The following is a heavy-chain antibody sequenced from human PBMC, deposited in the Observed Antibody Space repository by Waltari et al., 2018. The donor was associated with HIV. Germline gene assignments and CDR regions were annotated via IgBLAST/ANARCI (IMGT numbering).Heavy chain of an antibody. CDR2: INSGGSR. CDR3: ARDPRSSGYYGMDV. D-gene: IGHD1-26*01. Sequence: EVQMVASGGGWIAPGGALRSCCAASGFTISSTYMSWVRQAPGKGLECVSVINSGGSRYYADSVKGRFIISRDNSKNTVSHHMNSLRAEDTAVYYCARDPRSSGYYGMDVWGQGIKVTVSS. V-gene: IGHV3-53*01. J-gene: IGHJ6*02. CDR1: GFTISSTY.